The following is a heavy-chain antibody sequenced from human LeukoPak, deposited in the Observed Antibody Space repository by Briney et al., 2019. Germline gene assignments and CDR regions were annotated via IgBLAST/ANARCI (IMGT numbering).Heavy chain of an antibody. CDR2: ISYDGSNK. CDR3: AKDFTSGWTADLFDY. D-gene: IGHD6-19*01. V-gene: IGHV3-30*18. Sequence: GGSLRLSCAASGFTFSSYGMHWVRQPPGKGLEWVAVISYDGSNKYYADSVKGRFTISRDNSKNTLYLQMNSLRAEDTAVYYCAKDFTSGWTADLFDYWGQGTLVTVSS. J-gene: IGHJ4*02. CDR1: GFTFSSYG.